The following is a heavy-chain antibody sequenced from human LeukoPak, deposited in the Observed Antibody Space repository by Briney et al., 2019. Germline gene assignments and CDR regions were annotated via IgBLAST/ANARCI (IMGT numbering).Heavy chain of an antibody. D-gene: IGHD3-3*01. CDR1: GGSISSYY. V-gene: IGHV4-59*01. Sequence: KPSETLSLTCTVSGGSISSYYWSWIRQPPGKGLEWIGYIYYSGSTNSNPSLKSRVTISVDTSKNQFSLKLSSVTAADTAVYYCARTDRYDFWSGSYYFDYWGQGTLVTVSS. J-gene: IGHJ4*02. CDR2: IYYSGST. CDR3: ARTDRYDFWSGSYYFDY.